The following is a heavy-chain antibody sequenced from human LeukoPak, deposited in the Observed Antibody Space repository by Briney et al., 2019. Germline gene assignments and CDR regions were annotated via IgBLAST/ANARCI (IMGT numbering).Heavy chain of an antibody. J-gene: IGHJ4*02. CDR1: GFTFTNYA. Sequence: SGGSLRLSCAASGFTFTNYAMTWVRQAPGKGLEWVSAISGGYTSTYYADSVKGRFTLSRDDSKNTLYLQMNSLRVDDTAVYYCARRRYTYGGEFDYWGQGTLVTVSS. CDR3: ARRRYTYGGEFDY. D-gene: IGHD5-18*01. V-gene: IGHV3-23*01. CDR2: ISGGYTST.